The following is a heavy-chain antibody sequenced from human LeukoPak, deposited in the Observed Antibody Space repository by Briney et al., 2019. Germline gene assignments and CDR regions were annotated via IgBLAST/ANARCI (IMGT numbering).Heavy chain of an antibody. CDR1: GGTFSSYA. D-gene: IGHD3-3*01. V-gene: IGHV1-69*04. J-gene: IGHJ6*03. CDR3: ARDGWSGYYYMDV. CDR2: IIPILGIA. Sequence: SVKVSCKASGGTFSSYAISWVRQAPGQGLEWMGRIIPILGIANYAQKFQGRVTITADKSTSTAYMELSSLRSEDTAVYYCARDGWSGYYYMDVWGKGTTVTVSS.